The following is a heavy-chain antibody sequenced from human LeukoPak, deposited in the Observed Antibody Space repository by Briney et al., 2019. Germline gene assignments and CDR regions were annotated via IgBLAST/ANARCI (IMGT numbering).Heavy chain of an antibody. J-gene: IGHJ6*03. CDR1: GGSFSGYY. Sequence: SETLSLTXAVYGGSFSGYYWSWIRQPPGKGLEWIGEINHSGSTNYNPSLKSRVTISVDTSKNQFSLKLSSVTAADTAVYYCARGYGSGSYYNKRYYYYYYMDVWGKGTTVTVSS. D-gene: IGHD3-10*01. CDR2: INHSGST. V-gene: IGHV4-34*01. CDR3: ARGYGSGSYYNKRYYYYYYMDV.